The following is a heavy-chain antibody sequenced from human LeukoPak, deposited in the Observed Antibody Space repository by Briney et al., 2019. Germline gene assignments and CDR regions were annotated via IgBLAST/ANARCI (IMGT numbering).Heavy chain of an antibody. CDR1: GFTFSSYA. Sequence: PGGSLRLSCAASGFTFSSYAMSWVRQAPGKGLVWVSRINSDGSSTSYADSVKGRFTISRDNAKNTLYLQMNSLRAEDTAVYYCARQPTPLLWFGELYYFDYWGQGTLVTVSS. V-gene: IGHV3-74*01. D-gene: IGHD3-10*01. CDR2: INSDGSST. CDR3: ARQPTPLLWFGELYYFDY. J-gene: IGHJ4*02.